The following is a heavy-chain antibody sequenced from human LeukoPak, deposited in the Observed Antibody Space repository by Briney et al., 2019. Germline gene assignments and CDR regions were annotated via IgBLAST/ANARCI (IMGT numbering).Heavy chain of an antibody. D-gene: IGHD3-9*01. CDR1: GFTFSGSA. Sequence: PGGSLRLSCAASGFTFSGSAMHWVRQASGKGLEWVGRIRSKANGYATAYAASVKGRFTISRDDSKNTAYLQMNSLKTEDTAVYYCTRPTYYDILTGYYAPGHWGQGTLVTVSS. V-gene: IGHV3-73*01. J-gene: IGHJ4*02. CDR3: TRPTYYDILTGYYAPGH. CDR2: IRSKANGYAT.